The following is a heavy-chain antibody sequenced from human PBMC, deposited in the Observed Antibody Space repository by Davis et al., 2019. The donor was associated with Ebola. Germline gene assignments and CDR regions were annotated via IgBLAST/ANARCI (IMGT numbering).Heavy chain of an antibody. Sequence: GESLKISCAASGFTVSSNYMSWVRQAPGKGLEWVSVIYRGGSTYYADSVKGRFTISRDNSKNTLYLQMNSLRAEDPAVYYCARGTLGWLQPEALDIWGQGTMVTVSS. CDR2: IYRGGST. CDR3: ARGTLGWLQPEALDI. V-gene: IGHV3-53*01. J-gene: IGHJ3*02. D-gene: IGHD5-24*01. CDR1: GFTVSSNY.